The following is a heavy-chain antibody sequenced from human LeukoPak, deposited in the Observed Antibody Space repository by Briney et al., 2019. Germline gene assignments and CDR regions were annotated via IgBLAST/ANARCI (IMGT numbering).Heavy chain of an antibody. CDR1: GYTFTGYY. CDR3: AGGSGGYDWGDWFGP. CDR2: INPNSGGT. J-gene: IGHJ5*02. D-gene: IGHD5-12*01. V-gene: IGHV1-2*04. Sequence: ASVKVSCKASGYTFTGYYMHWVRQAPGQGLEWMGWINPNSGGTNYAQKFQGWVTMTKDTSISTAYMELSRLRSDDTAVDYWAGGSGGYDWGDWFGPWGQGTLVPVSS.